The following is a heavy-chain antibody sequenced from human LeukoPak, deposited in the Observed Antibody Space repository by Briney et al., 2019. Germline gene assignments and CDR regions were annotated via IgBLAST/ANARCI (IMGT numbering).Heavy chain of an antibody. V-gene: IGHV3-33*01. D-gene: IGHD3-3*01. Sequence: PGGSLRLSCGASGFPFSSYAMHWVRQAPGKGLEWVAIIWYDGSKKYYVDSVKGRFTISRDNSKNTLYLQMSSLRAEDSALYYCARDVGVVMFDYWGQGTLVTVSS. J-gene: IGHJ4*02. CDR3: ARDVGVVMFDY. CDR1: GFPFSSYA. CDR2: IWYDGSKK.